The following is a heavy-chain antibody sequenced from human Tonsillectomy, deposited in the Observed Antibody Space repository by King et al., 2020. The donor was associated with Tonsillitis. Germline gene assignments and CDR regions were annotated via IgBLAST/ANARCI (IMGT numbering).Heavy chain of an antibody. V-gene: IGHV2-70*01. CDR2: IDWGDDK. D-gene: IGHD3-3*01. CDR1: GFSLSTSGMC. CDR3: ARINNDFWSGYADY. J-gene: IGHJ4*02. Sequence: TLKESGPALVKPTQTLTLTCTFSGFSLSTSGMCVSWIRQPPGKALEWLALIDWGDDKYYSTSLKTRVTISKDTSKNQVVLTMTNMDPVETATYYCARINNDFWSGYADYWGRGTLVTVSS.